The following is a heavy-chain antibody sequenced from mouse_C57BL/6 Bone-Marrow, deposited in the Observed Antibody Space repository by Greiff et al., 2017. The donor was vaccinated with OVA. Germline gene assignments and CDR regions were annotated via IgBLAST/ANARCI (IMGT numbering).Heavy chain of an antibody. J-gene: IGHJ2*01. CDR1: GYTFTDYE. CDR3: TRFSYYFDY. V-gene: IGHV1-15*01. Sequence: VQLQQSGAELVRPGASVTLSCKASGYTFTDYEMHWVKQTPVHGLEWIGAIDPDTGGTAYNQKFKGKAILTADKSSSTAYMELRSLTSEDSAVYYCTRFSYYFDYWGQGTTLTVSS. CDR2: IDPDTGGT.